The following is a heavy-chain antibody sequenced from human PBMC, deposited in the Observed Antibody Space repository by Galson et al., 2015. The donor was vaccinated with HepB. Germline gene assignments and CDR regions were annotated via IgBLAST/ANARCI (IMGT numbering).Heavy chain of an antibody. D-gene: IGHD3-10*01. Sequence: SLRLSCAASGFTFSDYYMSWIRQAPGKGLEWVANIKPDGSEKNYLDSVKGRFTISRDNAKNSLYLQMNSLRDEDMGVYYCVSGGRGDFWGQGTLVTVSS. CDR3: VSGGRGDF. V-gene: IGHV3-7*01. CDR2: IKPDGSEK. J-gene: IGHJ4*02. CDR1: GFTFSDYY.